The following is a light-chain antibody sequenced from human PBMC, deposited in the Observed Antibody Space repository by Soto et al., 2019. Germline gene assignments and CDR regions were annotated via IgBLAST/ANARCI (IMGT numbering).Light chain of an antibody. J-gene: IGKJ5*01. V-gene: IGKV3-20*01. CDR3: QQYGSSPPIT. CDR2: AAS. Sequence: EIVLAQSPGTLSLSPGERATLSCRASQRVSGSYIAWYQQKPGQAPRLLIFAASSRATGIPDRFSGSESGTDFTLTIYRLEPEDFEVYFWQQYGSSPPITFGQGTRLEMK. CDR1: QRVSGSY.